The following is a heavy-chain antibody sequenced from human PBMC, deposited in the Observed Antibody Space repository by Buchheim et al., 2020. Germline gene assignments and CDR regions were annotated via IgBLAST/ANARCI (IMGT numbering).Heavy chain of an antibody. V-gene: IGHV4-34*01. J-gene: IGHJ6*02. CDR3: ARGRDVYSTYWVSSSRCNYYYYGMDV. Sequence: QVDLQQWGAGLLKPSETLSLTCAVHGGPFSGNYWSWIGQPPGKGREWMGEINHRGSTNYNPSLMSRVTISVDTSTNQFSLKLTSVTAADTAVYYCARGRDVYSTYWVSSSRCNYYYYGMDVWGQGTT. CDR2: INHRGST. D-gene: IGHD6-13*01. CDR1: GGPFSGNY.